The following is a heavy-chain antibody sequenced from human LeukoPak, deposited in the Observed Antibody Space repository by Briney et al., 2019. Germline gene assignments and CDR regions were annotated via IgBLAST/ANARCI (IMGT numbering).Heavy chain of an antibody. Sequence: GGSLRLSCAASGFTFSSYSMNWVRQAPGKGLEWVSSISTSSSYIYYADSVKGRFTISRDNAKNSLYLQMNSLRAEDTAVYYCARDRPTPGTVCWGQGTLVTVSS. CDR2: ISTSSSYI. J-gene: IGHJ4*02. V-gene: IGHV3-21*01. D-gene: IGHD3-10*01. CDR1: GFTFSSYS. CDR3: ARDRPTPGTVC.